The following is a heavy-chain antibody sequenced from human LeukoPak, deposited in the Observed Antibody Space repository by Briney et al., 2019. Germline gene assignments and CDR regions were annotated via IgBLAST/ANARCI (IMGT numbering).Heavy chain of an antibody. D-gene: IGHD2-2*01. V-gene: IGHV3-23*01. J-gene: IGHJ6*02. CDR3: ASPGGVVVVPAAMGSMDV. Sequence: PGGSLRLSCASSGFTFSNYWVHWVRQAPGKGLVWVSAISGSGGSTYYADSVKGRFTISRDNSKNTLYLQMNSLRAEDTAVYYCASPGGVVVVPAAMGSMDVWGQGTTVTVSS. CDR1: GFTFSNYW. CDR2: ISGSGGST.